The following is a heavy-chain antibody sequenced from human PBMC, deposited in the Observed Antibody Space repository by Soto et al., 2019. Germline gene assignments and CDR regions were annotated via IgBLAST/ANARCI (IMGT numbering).Heavy chain of an antibody. J-gene: IGHJ6*03. Sequence: SGPTLVNPTQTLTLTCTLSGFSLSTSGMCVSWIRQPPGKALEWLARIDWDDDKYYSTSLKTRLTISKDTSKNQVALTMTNMDPVDTATYYCARMPIVVVPAAMDYYYYYYMDVWGKGTTVTVSS. CDR1: GFSLSTSGMC. V-gene: IGHV2-70*11. D-gene: IGHD2-2*01. CDR2: IDWDDDK. CDR3: ARMPIVVVPAAMDYYYYYYMDV.